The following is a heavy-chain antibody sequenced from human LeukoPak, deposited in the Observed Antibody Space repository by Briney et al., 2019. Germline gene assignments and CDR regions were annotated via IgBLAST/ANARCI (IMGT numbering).Heavy chain of an antibody. V-gene: IGHV1-46*01. CDR2: INPTGGST. J-gene: IGHJ4*02. CDR1: GYTFPGYF. CDR3: ARKAARLFDS. Sequence: ASVKVSCKASGYTFPGYFMHWVRQAPGQGLEWMGIINPTGGSTTYAQKFQGRVTMTRDTSTSTVYMELSSLRSDDTAVYYCARKAARLFDSWAQGTLVTFSS. D-gene: IGHD6-6*01.